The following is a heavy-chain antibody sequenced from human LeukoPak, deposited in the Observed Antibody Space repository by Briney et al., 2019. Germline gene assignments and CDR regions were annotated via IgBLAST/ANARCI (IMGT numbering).Heavy chain of an antibody. CDR1: GFTFSSSW. D-gene: IGHD3-22*01. J-gene: IGHJ4*02. CDR3: ANRHYYDSSGYPN. Sequence: GGSLRLSCAASGFTFSSSWMAWVRQAPGKGLEWVGNIKEDGTAKNYEVSVRGRFTISRDNAKNSLYLQMNSLRAEDTAVYYCANRHYYDSSGYPNWGQGTLVTVSS. CDR2: IKEDGTAK. V-gene: IGHV3-7*01.